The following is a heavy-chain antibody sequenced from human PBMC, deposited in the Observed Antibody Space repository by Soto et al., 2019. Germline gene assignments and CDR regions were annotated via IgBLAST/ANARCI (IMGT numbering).Heavy chain of an antibody. CDR2: ISAYNGNT. V-gene: IGHV1-18*01. CDR3: ARVPLLWFGEGFDY. Sequence: QVQLLQSGAEVKKPGASVKVSCKASGYTFTRYGIIWVRQAPGQGLEWMGWISAYNGNTNYAQKLQVRVTMTTDTSTSTAYMELRSLRSDDTAVYYCARVPLLWFGEGFDYWGQGTLVTVSS. CDR1: GYTFTRYG. J-gene: IGHJ4*02. D-gene: IGHD3-10*01.